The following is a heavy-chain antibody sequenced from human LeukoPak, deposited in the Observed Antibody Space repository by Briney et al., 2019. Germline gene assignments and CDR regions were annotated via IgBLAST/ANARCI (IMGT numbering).Heavy chain of an antibody. CDR3: ATDRWSSSYYGAFDI. CDR1: GYTFTDYY. V-gene: IGHV1-69-2*01. Sequence: ASVKVSCKVSGYTFTDYYMHWVQQAPGKGLEWMGLVDPEDGETIYAEKFQGRVTITADTSTDTAYMELSSLRSEDTAVYYCATDRWSSSYYGAFDIWGQGTMVTVSS. J-gene: IGHJ3*02. D-gene: IGHD3-22*01. CDR2: VDPEDGET.